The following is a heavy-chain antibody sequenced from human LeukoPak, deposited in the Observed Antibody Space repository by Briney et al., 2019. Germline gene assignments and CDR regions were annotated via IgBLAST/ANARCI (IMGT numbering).Heavy chain of an antibody. Sequence: SETLSLTCTVSGGSISSSSYYWGWIRQPPGKGLEWIGSIYYSGSTYYNPSLKSRVTISVDTSKNQFSLKLSSVTAADTAVYYCARNTAMETNWFDPWGQGTLVTVSS. CDR3: ARNTAMETNWFDP. J-gene: IGHJ5*02. CDR2: IYYSGST. D-gene: IGHD5-18*01. V-gene: IGHV4-39*07. CDR1: GGSISSSSYY.